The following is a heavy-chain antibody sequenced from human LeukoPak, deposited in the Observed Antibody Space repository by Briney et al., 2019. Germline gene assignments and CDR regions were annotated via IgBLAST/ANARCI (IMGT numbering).Heavy chain of an antibody. J-gene: IGHJ5*02. V-gene: IGHV4-30-2*01. D-gene: IGHD6-13*01. CDR3: ARDNEQQLVLGGFDP. CDR2: IYHSGST. Sequence: ETSETLSLTCAVSGGSISSGGYSWSWIRQPPGKGLEWIGYIYHSGSTYYNPSLKSRVTISVDRSKNQFSLKLSSVTAADTAVYYCARDNEQQLVLGGFDPWGQGTLVTVSS. CDR1: GGSISSGGYS.